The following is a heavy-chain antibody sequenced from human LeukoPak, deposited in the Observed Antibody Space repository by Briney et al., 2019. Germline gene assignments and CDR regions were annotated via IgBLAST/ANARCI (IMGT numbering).Heavy chain of an antibody. CDR1: GYTFTNYD. D-gene: IGHD3-10*01. CDR3: ARRVRGVVIFSRAQGSFDL. V-gene: IGHV1-8*01. CDR2: MHPSNGDT. J-gene: IGHJ3*01. Sequence: GASVKVSCKASGYTFTNYDINWVRHATGQGLEWMGWMHPSNGDTGYAQKFQGRVTMTRNTSTTTAYMELSSLRSDDTAVYHCARRVRGVVIFSRAQGSFDLWGQGTLVTVSS.